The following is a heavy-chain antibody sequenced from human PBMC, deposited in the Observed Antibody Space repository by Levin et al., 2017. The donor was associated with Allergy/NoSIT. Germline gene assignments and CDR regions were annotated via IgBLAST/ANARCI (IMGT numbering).Heavy chain of an antibody. V-gene: IGHV3-43*01. CDR1: GFTFDDYT. J-gene: IGHJ4*02. Sequence: GESLKISCAASGFTFDDYTMHWVRQAPGKGLEWVSLISWDGAVAYYADSVKGRFTISRDNSKDSLFLQTNSLTTEDTAFYYCAKDIGESAAGTFDYWGQGTLVTVSS. D-gene: IGHD6-13*01. CDR3: AKDIGESAAGTFDY. CDR2: ISWDGAVA.